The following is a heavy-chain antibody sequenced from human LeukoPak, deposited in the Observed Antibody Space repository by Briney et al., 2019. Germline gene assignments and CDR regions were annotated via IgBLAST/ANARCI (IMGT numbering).Heavy chain of an antibody. Sequence: GESLKISCKGSGYSFTSYWIGWVRQMPGKGLEWMGTIYPGDSDTRYSPSFQGQVTISADKSISAAYLQWSSLKASDTAMYYCARLKMCARHQKSEVVVAATPADYWGQGTLVTVSS. CDR3: ARLKMCARHQKSEVVVAATPADY. V-gene: IGHV5-51*01. CDR2: IYPGDSDT. D-gene: IGHD2-15*01. J-gene: IGHJ4*02. CDR1: GYSFTSYW.